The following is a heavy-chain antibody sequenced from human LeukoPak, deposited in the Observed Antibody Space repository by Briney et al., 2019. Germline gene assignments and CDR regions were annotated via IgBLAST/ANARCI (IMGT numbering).Heavy chain of an antibody. CDR3: ATTMIVVVNDAFDI. D-gene: IGHD3-22*01. J-gene: IGHJ3*02. CDR2: IYPGDSDT. CDR1: GYIFTSYW. V-gene: IGHV5-51*01. Sequence: GESLKISCKGSGYIFTSYWIGWMRQMPGKGLEWMGIIYPGDSDTRYSPSFQGQVTISADKSISTAYLQWSSLKASDTAMYYCATTMIVVVNDAFDIWGQGTMVTVSS.